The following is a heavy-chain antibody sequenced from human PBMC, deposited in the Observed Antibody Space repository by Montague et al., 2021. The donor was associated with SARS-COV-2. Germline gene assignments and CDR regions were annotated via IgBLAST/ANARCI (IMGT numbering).Heavy chain of an antibody. Sequence: SLRLSCAASGFTFSSHDMNWVRQPLGRGLEWVSNINYSGGSVYYAGSVKGRFTISRDNSNNMLYLQMNNLRAEDTAIYYCTKDYNWNDNYWGQGTLVTVSS. CDR3: TKDYNWNDNY. J-gene: IGHJ4*02. CDR2: INYSGGSV. CDR1: GFTFSSHD. D-gene: IGHD1-20*01. V-gene: IGHV3-23*01.